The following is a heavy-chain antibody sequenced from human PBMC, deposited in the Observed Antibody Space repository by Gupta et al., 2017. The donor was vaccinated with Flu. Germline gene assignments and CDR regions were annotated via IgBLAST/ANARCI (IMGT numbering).Heavy chain of an antibody. CDR3: ARGSDIVGAPMRSYYFDS. J-gene: IGHJ4*02. Sequence: QVQLVESGGGVVQPGKSLRLSCAASGFRFSDYAMHWVRQAPGKGLEWVAAIWYDGTNKYYADSVKGRSTMSRDNSKNTLYLQMNSLRAEDTAVYFCARGSDIVGAPMRSYYFDSWGQGTLVTVSS. CDR2: IWYDGTNK. V-gene: IGHV3-33*01. D-gene: IGHD1-26*01. CDR1: GFRFSDYA.